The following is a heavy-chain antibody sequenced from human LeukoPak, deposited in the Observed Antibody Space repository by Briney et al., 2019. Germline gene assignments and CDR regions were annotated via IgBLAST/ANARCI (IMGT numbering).Heavy chain of an antibody. D-gene: IGHD4-17*01. V-gene: IGHV1-18*01. CDR1: GYTFTSYG. CDR3: ARDGGKNDYGDPTWYYFDY. Sequence: ASVKVSCKASGYTFTSYGISWVRQAPGQGLEWMGWISAYNGNTNYAQKLQGRVTMTTDTSTSTAYMELRSLRSDDTAVYYCARDGGKNDYGDPTWYYFDYWGQGTLVTVPS. J-gene: IGHJ4*02. CDR2: ISAYNGNT.